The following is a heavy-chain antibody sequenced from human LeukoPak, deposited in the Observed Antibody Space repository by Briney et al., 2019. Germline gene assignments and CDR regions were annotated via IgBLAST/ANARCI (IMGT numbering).Heavy chain of an antibody. Sequence: SETLSLTCTVSGGSVSSGSYYWNWIRQPPGKGLEWIGYIYYSGSTSYNPSLKSRVTISVDTSKNQFSLKVTSVTAADTAVYYCGRDAVTMIRGVISDWGQGTLVTVSS. CDR2: IYYSGST. CDR1: GGSVSSGSYY. J-gene: IGHJ4*02. D-gene: IGHD3-10*01. CDR3: GRDAVTMIRGVISD. V-gene: IGHV4-61*01.